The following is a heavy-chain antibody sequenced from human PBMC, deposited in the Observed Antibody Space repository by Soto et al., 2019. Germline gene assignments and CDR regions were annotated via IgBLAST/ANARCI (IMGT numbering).Heavy chain of an antibody. D-gene: IGHD5-18*01. CDR2: MNPNSGNT. J-gene: IGHJ4*02. CDR3: ARGRVGAMAPHKYFDY. V-gene: IGHV1-8*01. Sequence: ASVKVSCKASGYTFTSYDINWVRQATGQGLEWMGWMNPNSGNTGYAQKFQGRVTMTRNTSISTAYMELSSLRSEDTAVYYCARGRVGAMAPHKYFDYWGQGTLVTVSS. CDR1: GYTFTSYD.